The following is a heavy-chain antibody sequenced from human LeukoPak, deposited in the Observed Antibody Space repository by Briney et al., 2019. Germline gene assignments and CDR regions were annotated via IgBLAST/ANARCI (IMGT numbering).Heavy chain of an antibody. V-gene: IGHV1-2*02. J-gene: IGHJ4*02. CDR2: INPNNGGT. CDR3: AREVDYYDTSDYFPLGY. CDR1: GYTFTDYY. Sequence: GASVKISCKASGYTFTDYYIHWVRQAPGQGLEWMGWINPNNGGTNYAQKFQGRVTMTRDTSISTAYMELSRLRSDDTAVYYCAREVDYYDTSDYFPLGYWGQGTLVIVSS. D-gene: IGHD3-22*01.